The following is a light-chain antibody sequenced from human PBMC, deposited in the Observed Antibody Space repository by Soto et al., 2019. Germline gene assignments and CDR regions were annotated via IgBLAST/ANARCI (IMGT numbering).Light chain of an antibody. CDR3: CSYAGSNTGV. J-gene: IGLJ3*02. V-gene: IGLV2-23*02. Sequence: QSALTRPASVSGSPGQSITISCTGTSSDVGSYNLVSWYQQHPGKAPKLMISEVTKRPSGVSNRFSGSNSGNTASLTISGLQAEDESDYYCCSYAGSNTGVFGGGTKLTVL. CDR2: EVT. CDR1: SSDVGSYNL.